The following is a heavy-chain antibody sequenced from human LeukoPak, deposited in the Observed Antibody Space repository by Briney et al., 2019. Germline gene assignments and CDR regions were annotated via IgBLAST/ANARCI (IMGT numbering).Heavy chain of an antibody. CDR3: ARRVRSADHRCDY. CDR1: GGSISSSNW. Sequence: SGTLSLTCGVSGGSISSSNWWSWVRQPPGKGLEWIGEIYRSGSTNYNPSLKSRVTISVDKSKNQFSLKLSSVTAADTAVYYCARRVRSADHRCDYWGQGTLVTVSS. D-gene: IGHD1-14*01. J-gene: IGHJ4*02. CDR2: IYRSGST. V-gene: IGHV4-4*02.